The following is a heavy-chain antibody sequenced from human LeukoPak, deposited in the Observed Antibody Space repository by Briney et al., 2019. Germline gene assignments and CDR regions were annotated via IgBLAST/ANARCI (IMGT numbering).Heavy chain of an antibody. D-gene: IGHD6-19*01. V-gene: IGHV3-23*01. CDR1: GFTFSNSA. CDR3: AKGIYSSGWSYFDY. CDR2: LSGSGITT. J-gene: IGHJ4*01. Sequence: GGSLRLSCAASGFTFSNSAMSWVRQAPRKGLEWVSTLSGSGITTYYADSVKGRFTIPRDNSKTTPYLQMTSLRAEDPAVYYCAKGIYSSGWSYFDYWGHGTLVTVSS.